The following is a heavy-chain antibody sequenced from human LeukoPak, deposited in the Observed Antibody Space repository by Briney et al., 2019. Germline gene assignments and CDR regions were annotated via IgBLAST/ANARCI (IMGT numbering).Heavy chain of an antibody. CDR2: MNPNSGNT. Sequence: ASVKVSCKASGYTFTSYDINWVRQATGQGLEWMGWMNPNSGNTGYAQKFQGRVTMTRNTSISTAYMELSSLRSEDTAVYYCARGMWQGQLVGYWGQGTLVTVSS. CDR3: ARGMWQGQLVGY. V-gene: IGHV1-8*01. CDR1: GYTFTSYD. D-gene: IGHD6-6*01. J-gene: IGHJ4*02.